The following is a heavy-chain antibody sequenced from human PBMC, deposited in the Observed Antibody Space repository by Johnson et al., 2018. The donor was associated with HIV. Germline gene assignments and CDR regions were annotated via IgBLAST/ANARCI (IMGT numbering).Heavy chain of an antibody. J-gene: IGHJ3*02. CDR1: GFTFDDYG. CDR3: ARGTTGQYHDDAFDI. Sequence: VQLVESGGGVVRPGGSLRLSCAASGFTFDDYGMSWVRQAPGKGLEWVSGINWNGGNTGYADSVKGRFTISRDNAKNSLYLQMNSLRAEDTAVYYCARGTTGQYHDDAFDIWCQGTMVTVSS. CDR2: INWNGGNT. V-gene: IGHV3-20*04. D-gene: IGHD1-14*01.